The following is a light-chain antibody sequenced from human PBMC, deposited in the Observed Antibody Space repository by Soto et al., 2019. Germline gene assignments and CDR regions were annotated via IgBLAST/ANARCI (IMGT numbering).Light chain of an antibody. Sequence: QSALTQPPSASGSPGQSVTISCTGTSSDVGGYNYVSWYQQHPGKVPKLMVYEVNKRPSGVPDRSSGTKSGNAASLTVSGLQAEDEADYYCTSYAGGNNVFGTGTKLTVL. CDR2: EVN. CDR3: TSYAGGNNV. CDR1: SSDVGGYNY. V-gene: IGLV2-8*01. J-gene: IGLJ1*01.